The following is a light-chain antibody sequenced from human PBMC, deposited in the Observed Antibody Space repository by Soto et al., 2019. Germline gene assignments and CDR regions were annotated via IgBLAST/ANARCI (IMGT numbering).Light chain of an antibody. CDR3: ASHTVRSTLI. CDR1: SSDIGAYNH. J-gene: IGLJ2*01. Sequence: QSALTQPASVSGSPGQSITISCTGTSSDIGAYNHVSWYQQHPGKAPKLIIFDVTHRPSGVSNRFSGSKSTNTASLTISGLQSEDEADYYCASHTVRSTLIFGGGTKLTVL. CDR2: DVT. V-gene: IGLV2-14*03.